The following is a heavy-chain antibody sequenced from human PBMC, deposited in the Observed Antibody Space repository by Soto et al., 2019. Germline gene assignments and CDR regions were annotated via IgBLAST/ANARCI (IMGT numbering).Heavy chain of an antibody. CDR2: INPSGGST. Sequence: GASVKVSCKASGYTFTSYYMHWVRQAPGQGLEWMGIINPSGGSTSYAQKFQGRVTMTRDTSTSTVYMELSSLRSEDTAVYYCARARTGTTEFGSRLFDYWGQGTLVTVSS. V-gene: IGHV1-46*01. CDR3: ARARTGTTEFGSRLFDY. CDR1: GYTFTSYY. D-gene: IGHD1-7*01. J-gene: IGHJ4*02.